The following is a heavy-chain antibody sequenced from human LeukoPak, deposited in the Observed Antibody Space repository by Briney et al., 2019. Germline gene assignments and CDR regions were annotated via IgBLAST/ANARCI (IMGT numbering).Heavy chain of an antibody. CDR3: ARDFSYGESTPTGY. D-gene: IGHD1-26*01. V-gene: IGHV3-23*01. Sequence: GGSLRLSCAASGFTFSSYAMSWVRQAPGKGLEWVSAISGSGGSTYYADSVKGRFTISRDNAKTSLYLQMNSLRAEDTAVYYCARDFSYGESTPTGYWGQGTLVTVSS. CDR2: ISGSGGST. J-gene: IGHJ4*02. CDR1: GFTFSSYA.